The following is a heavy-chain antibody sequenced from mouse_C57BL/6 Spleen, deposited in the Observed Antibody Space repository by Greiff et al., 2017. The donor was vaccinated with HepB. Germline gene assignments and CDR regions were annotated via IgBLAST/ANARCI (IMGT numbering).Heavy chain of an antibody. CDR3: ARWAVVVDYYAMEY. CDR1: GYTFTSYW. CDR2: IHPNSGST. Sequence: VQLQQPGAELVKPGASVKLSCKASGYTFTSYWMHWVKQRPGQGLEWIGMIHPNSGSTNYNEKFKSKATLTVDKSSSTAYMQLSSLTSEDSAVYYCARWAVVVDYYAMEYWGQGTSVTVSS. J-gene: IGHJ4*01. D-gene: IGHD1-1*01. V-gene: IGHV1-64*01.